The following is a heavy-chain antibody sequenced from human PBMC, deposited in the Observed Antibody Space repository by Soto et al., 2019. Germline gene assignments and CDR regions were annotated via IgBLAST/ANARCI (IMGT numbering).Heavy chain of an antibody. D-gene: IGHD4-17*01. Sequence: PSETLSLTCAVYGGSFSGYYWSWIRQPPGKGLEWIGEINHNGSTNYNPSLKSRVTISVDTSKNQFSLKLSSVTAADTAVYYCASAGNTVTTYYYYMDVWGKGTTVTVSS. V-gene: IGHV4-34*01. CDR2: INHNGST. CDR3: ASAGNTVTTYYYYMDV. CDR1: GGSFSGYY. J-gene: IGHJ6*03.